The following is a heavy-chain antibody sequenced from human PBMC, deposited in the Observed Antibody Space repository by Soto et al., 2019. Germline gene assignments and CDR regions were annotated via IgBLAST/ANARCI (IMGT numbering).Heavy chain of an antibody. CDR2: ISYDGSNK. J-gene: IGHJ4*02. Sequence: HPSGSLRLSCAASGFTFRSYAMHLVLQTPGKGLEWVAVISYDGSNKYYADSVKGRFTISRDNSKNTLYLQMNSLRAEDTAVYYCARDPALWGDFWSGYVTPRIDYRGKGTLVTVTS. CDR1: GFTFRSYA. D-gene: IGHD3-3*01. CDR3: ARDPALWGDFWSGYVTPRIDY. V-gene: IGHV3-30-3*01.